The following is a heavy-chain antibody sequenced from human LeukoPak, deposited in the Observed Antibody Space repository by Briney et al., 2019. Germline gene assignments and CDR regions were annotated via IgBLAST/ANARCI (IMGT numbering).Heavy chain of an antibody. CDR1: GFTSSSYA. J-gene: IGHJ4*02. D-gene: IGHD2-2*01. V-gene: IGHV3-30*04. Sequence: GGSLRLSCAASGFTSSSYAMHWVRQAPGKGLEWVAVRSYDGSNKYYADSVKGRFTISRDNSKNTLYLQMNSLRAEDTAVYYCARSRGQGYCSSTSCYAGLMDYWGQGTLVTVSS. CDR3: ARSRGQGYCSSTSCYAGLMDY. CDR2: RSYDGSNK.